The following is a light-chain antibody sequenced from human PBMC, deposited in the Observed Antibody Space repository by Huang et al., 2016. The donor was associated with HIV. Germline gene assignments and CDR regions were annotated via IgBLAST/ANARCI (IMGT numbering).Light chain of an antibody. CDR2: DAS. CDR3: QQRSAWPLT. Sequence: EIVLTQSPATLSLSPGERDTLSCRASQSVHSYLAWDQQKPGQAPRLLIYDASNRATGIPARFSGSGSGTDFTLTISNLQSEDFAVYYCQQRSAWPLTFGGGTKVEI. J-gene: IGKJ4*01. CDR1: QSVHSY. V-gene: IGKV3-11*01.